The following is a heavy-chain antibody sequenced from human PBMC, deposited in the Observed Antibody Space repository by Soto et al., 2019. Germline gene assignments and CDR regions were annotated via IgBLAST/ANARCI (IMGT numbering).Heavy chain of an antibody. D-gene: IGHD6-13*01. CDR3: ARYSNNWFQTEGMDV. J-gene: IGHJ6*02. V-gene: IGHV4-4*07. CDR1: VDSITTYY. CDR2: IDTSGNT. Sequence: QVQLQESGPGLVKASETLSLTCTVSVDSITTYYWSWIRQPAGKGLEWIGRIDTSGNTNYNPSLKSRVPMSVDMSKKPFSLKLTSVTAADTAVYYCARYSNNWFQTEGMDVWGQGTTVTVSS.